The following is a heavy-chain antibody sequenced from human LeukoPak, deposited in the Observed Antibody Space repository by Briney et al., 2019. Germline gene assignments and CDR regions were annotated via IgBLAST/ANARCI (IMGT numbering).Heavy chain of an antibody. CDR2: ISYDGSNK. J-gene: IGHJ6*02. V-gene: IGHV3-30-3*01. D-gene: IGHD6-19*01. CDR1: GFTFSSYA. Sequence: PGRSLRLSCAASGFTFSSYAMHWVRQAPGKGLEWVAVISYDGSNKYYADSVKGRFTISRDNSKNTLYLQMNSLRAEDTAVYYCATWKGGWYGGYYGMDVWGQGTTVTVSS. CDR3: ATWKGGWYGGYYGMDV.